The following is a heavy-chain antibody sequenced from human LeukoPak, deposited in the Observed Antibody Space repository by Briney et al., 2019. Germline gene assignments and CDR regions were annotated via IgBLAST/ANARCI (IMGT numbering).Heavy chain of an antibody. Sequence: PSETLSLTCTVSGGSISSYYWSWIRQPPGKGLEWIGYIYYSGSTNYNPSLKSRVTISVDTSKNQFSLKLSSVTAADTAVYYCARDQGYCSSTSCNNWFDPWGQGILVTVSS. J-gene: IGHJ5*02. CDR1: GGSISSYY. D-gene: IGHD2-2*01. V-gene: IGHV4-59*01. CDR3: ARDQGYCSSTSCNNWFDP. CDR2: IYYSGST.